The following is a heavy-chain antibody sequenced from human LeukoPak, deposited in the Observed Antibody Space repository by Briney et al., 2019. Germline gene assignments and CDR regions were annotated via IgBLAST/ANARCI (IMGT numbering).Heavy chain of an antibody. V-gene: IGHV3-30-3*01. CDR2: ISYDGSNK. CDR1: GFTFSSYA. J-gene: IGHJ4*02. CDR3: ARAVRGVIKRGGGPLDY. Sequence: PGGSLRLFCAASGFTFSSYAMHWVRQAPGKGLEWVAVISYDGSNKYYADSVKGRFTISRDNSKNTLYLQMNSLRAEDTAVYYCARAVRGVIKRGGGPLDYWGQGTLVTVSS. D-gene: IGHD3-10*01.